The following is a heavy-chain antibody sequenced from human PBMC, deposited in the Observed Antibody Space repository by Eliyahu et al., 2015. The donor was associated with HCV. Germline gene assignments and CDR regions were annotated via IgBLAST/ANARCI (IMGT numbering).Heavy chain of an antibody. CDR2: IYPDDSDI. CDR1: GYTFANYW. D-gene: IGHD3-10*02. Sequence: EVQLVQSGAEVKKPGESLKISCKGSGYTFANYWVAWVRQMSGKSLEWMGIIYPDDSDIRYSPSFQGHVTISADKSISTAYLQWSSLKASDTAVYYCAILRHVRGPSDFWGQGTLVTVSS. CDR3: AILRHVRGPSDF. J-gene: IGHJ4*02. V-gene: IGHV5-51*01.